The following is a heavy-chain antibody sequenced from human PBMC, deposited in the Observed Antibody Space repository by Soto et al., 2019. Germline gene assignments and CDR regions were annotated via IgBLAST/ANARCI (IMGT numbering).Heavy chain of an antibody. D-gene: IGHD3-3*01. Sequence: GGSVRLSCAASGVTFSSYGMHWVRQAPGKGLEWVAVISYDGSNKYYADSVKGRFTISRDNSKNTLYLQMNSMRAEDTAVYYCAKSSPILEWLPYRMDVSGKGTTVT. J-gene: IGHJ6*04. CDR3: AKSSPILEWLPYRMDV. CDR2: ISYDGSNK. V-gene: IGHV3-30*18. CDR1: GVTFSSYG.